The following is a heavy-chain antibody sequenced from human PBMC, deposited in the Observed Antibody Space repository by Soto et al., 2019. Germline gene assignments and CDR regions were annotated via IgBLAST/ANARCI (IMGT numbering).Heavy chain of an antibody. CDR3: AKGGRQWLVTSDFNY. CDR1: GFTFIDNA. CDR2: VSHDGRNT. J-gene: IGHJ4*02. V-gene: IGHV3-30*18. Sequence: VQLVESGGGVVQPGRSLRLSCAASGFTFIDNAMHWVAQAPGKGLEGVAVVSHDGRNTHYADSVKGRFTISRDSSKNTVSLEMTSLRAEDTAVYYCAKGGRQWLVTSDFNYWGQGALVTVSS. D-gene: IGHD6-19*01.